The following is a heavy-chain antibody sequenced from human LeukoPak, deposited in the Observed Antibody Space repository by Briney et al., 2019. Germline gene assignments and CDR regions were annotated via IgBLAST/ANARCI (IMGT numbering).Heavy chain of an antibody. D-gene: IGHD3-9*01. V-gene: IGHV3-33*08. Sequence: PGGSLRLSCAASRFTFSSYGMHWVRQAPGKGLEWAAVIWYDGSNKYYADSVKGRFTISRDNSKNTLYLQMNSLRAEDTAVYYCARTGLLRYFDWLPDYWGQGTLVTVSS. J-gene: IGHJ4*02. CDR1: RFTFSSYG. CDR2: IWYDGSNK. CDR3: ARTGLLRYFDWLPDY.